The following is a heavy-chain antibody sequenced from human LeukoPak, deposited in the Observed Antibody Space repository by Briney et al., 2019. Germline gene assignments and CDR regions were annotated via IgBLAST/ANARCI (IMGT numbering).Heavy chain of an antibody. Sequence: GGSLRLSCAASGFTFSSYDMGWVRQAPGKGLEWVSAISGSGVSTYYADSVKGRFTISRDNSENTLYLQMNSLRAEDTAVYYCAKDLRFRGPPRFDPWGQGTLVTVSS. J-gene: IGHJ5*02. V-gene: IGHV3-23*01. CDR3: AKDLRFRGPPRFDP. CDR2: ISGSGVST. D-gene: IGHD3-10*01. CDR1: GFTFSSYD.